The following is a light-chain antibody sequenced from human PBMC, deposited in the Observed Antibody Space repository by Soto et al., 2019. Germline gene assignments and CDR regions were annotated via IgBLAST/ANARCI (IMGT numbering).Light chain of an antibody. J-gene: IGLJ1*01. CDR3: CSYTTSNTRQIV. V-gene: IGLV2-14*02. Sequence: QSLLTQPASVPGSPGQSITISCTRTSNDVGSYNFVSWYQQHPGKAPKVIIYEVTKRPSGVSNRFSGSKSGNTASLTISGLQADDEADYYCCSYTTSNTRQIVFGTGTKVTVL. CDR2: EVT. CDR1: SNDVGSYNF.